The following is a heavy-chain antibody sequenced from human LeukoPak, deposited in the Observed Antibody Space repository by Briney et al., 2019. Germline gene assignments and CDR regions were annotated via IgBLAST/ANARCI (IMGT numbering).Heavy chain of an antibody. CDR1: GASISSSY. Sequence: SGTLSLTCTVSGASISSSYWSWIRQPAGKGLEWIGRIYSSGSTSYNPSLKSRVTMSLDMSKNQFSLRLSSVTAADTAIYFCARDPAVGANGDYYNYGMDVWGQGTTVLVSS. CDR2: IYSSGST. J-gene: IGHJ6*02. D-gene: IGHD3-16*01. CDR3: ARDPAVGANGDYYNYGMDV. V-gene: IGHV4-4*07.